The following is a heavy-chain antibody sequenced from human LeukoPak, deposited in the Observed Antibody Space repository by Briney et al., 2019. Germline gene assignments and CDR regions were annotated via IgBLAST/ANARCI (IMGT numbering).Heavy chain of an antibody. CDR2: ISSSGSTI. J-gene: IGHJ4*02. CDR3: ARDYHYYDSSGYYPHPYFDY. D-gene: IGHD3-22*01. V-gene: IGHV3-11*04. Sequence: PGGSLRLSCAASGFTFSDYYMSWIRQAPGKGLEWVSYISSSGSTIYYADSVKGRFTISRDNAKNSLYLQMNSLRAEDTAVYYCARDYHYYDSSGYYPHPYFDYWGRGTLVTVSS. CDR1: GFTFSDYY.